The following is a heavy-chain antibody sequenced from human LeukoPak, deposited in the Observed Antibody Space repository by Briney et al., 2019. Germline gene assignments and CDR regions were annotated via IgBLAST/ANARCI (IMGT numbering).Heavy chain of an antibody. CDR2: IYYSGNT. Sequence: SETLSLTCTVSGGSISSTRYYWGWIRQPPGKGLEWIGSIYYSGNTYYNPSLKSRVTMSVDRSKNQFSLKLSSVTAADTAVYYCARVVLYSRSGSYYGGSPDSTDYYYMDVWGKGTTATVSS. CDR3: ARVVLYSRSGSYYGGSPDSTDYYYMDV. V-gene: IGHV4-39*01. J-gene: IGHJ6*03. CDR1: GGSISSTRYY. D-gene: IGHD1-26*01.